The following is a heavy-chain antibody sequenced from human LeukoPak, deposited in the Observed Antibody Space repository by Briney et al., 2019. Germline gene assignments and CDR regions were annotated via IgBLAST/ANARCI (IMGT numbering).Heavy chain of an antibody. Sequence: GGSLRLSCAASGFTFSSYWMHWVRQAPGKGLVWVSRIKSDGSTTTYADSVKGRFTISRDNAKNTLYLQMNSLRAEDTAVYYCARVVDTHSDHWGQGTLVTVSS. J-gene: IGHJ4*02. CDR2: IKSDGSTT. CDR3: ARVVDTHSDH. V-gene: IGHV3-74*01. D-gene: IGHD5-18*01. CDR1: GFTFSSYW.